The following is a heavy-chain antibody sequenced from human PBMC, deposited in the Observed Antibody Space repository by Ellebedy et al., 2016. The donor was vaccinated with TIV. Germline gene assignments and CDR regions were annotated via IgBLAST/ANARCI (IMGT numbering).Heavy chain of an antibody. Sequence: PGGSLRLSCAASGFSFSKYNMNWVRPAPGQGLEWVSCISSGSSTIYYADSVKGRFTISRDNAKNSLYLQMNSLRADDTAVYYCAKLPTVSPGRDWFDPWGQGTLVTVSS. CDR2: ISSGSSTI. CDR3: AKLPTVSPGRDWFDP. D-gene: IGHD4-17*01. J-gene: IGHJ5*02. CDR1: GFSFSKYN. V-gene: IGHV3-48*01.